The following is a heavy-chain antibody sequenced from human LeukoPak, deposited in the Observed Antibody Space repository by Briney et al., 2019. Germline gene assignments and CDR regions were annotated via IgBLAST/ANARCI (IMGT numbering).Heavy chain of an antibody. D-gene: IGHD6-13*01. J-gene: IGHJ5*02. V-gene: IGHV1-69*05. CDR1: GGTFSSYA. CDR2: IIPISGTA. Sequence: SVKVSCKASGGTFSSYAISWVRQAPGQGLEWMGGIIPISGTANYAQKFQGRVTITTDESTSTAYMELSSLRSEDTAVYYCASIAAAGFWFDPWGQGTLVTVSS. CDR3: ASIAAAGFWFDP.